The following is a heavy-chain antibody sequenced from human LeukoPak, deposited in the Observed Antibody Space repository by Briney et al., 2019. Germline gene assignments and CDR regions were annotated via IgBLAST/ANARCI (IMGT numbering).Heavy chain of an antibody. V-gene: IGHV3-48*01. CDR1: GFSFSSYS. J-gene: IGHJ3*02. Sequence: GGSLSLSCAPSGFSFSSYSMNWVRQAPGEGREWVSYISSSSGAIYYADSVRGRFTISRDNAESSLYLQMTSLRAEDTAVYFCVRDYMYAFYIWGEGIMLTVSS. CDR2: ISSSSGAI. D-gene: IGHD3-10*01. CDR3: VRDYMYAFYI.